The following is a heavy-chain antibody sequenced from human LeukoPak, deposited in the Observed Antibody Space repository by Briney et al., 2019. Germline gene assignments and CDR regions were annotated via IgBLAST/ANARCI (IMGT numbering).Heavy chain of an antibody. D-gene: IGHD2/OR15-2a*01. CDR3: ARGRADPHEYDY. V-gene: IGHV3-23*03. J-gene: IGHJ4*02. Sequence: GGSLRLSCAASGFTFSSYAMSWVRQAPGKGLEWVSVIYSGGSPIYYADSLKGRFTISRDNSNNVLYLQMNSLRADDTAVYYCARGRADPHEYDYWGQGTQVTVSS. CDR2: IYSGGSPI. CDR1: GFTFSSYA.